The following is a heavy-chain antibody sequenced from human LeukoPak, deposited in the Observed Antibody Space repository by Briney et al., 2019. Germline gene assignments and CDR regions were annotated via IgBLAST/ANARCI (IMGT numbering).Heavy chain of an antibody. J-gene: IGHJ4*02. D-gene: IGHD3-16*01. CDR2: INWNGGST. CDR3: ARDPDFGGVFDY. V-gene: IGHV3-20*04. CDR1: GFTFDDYG. Sequence: PGGSLRLSCAASGFTFDDYGMSWVRQAPGKGLEWVSGINWNGGSTGYADSVKGRFTISRENAKNSPYLQMNSLRAEDTALYCCARDPDFGGVFDYWGPGTLVTVSS.